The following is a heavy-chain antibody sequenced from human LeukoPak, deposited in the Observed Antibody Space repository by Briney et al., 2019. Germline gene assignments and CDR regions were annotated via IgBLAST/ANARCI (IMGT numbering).Heavy chain of an antibody. CDR3: ARSRSGYYEDY. V-gene: IGHV3-48*03. D-gene: IGHD3-22*01. Sequence: QAGGSLRLSCAASGFTFSSYEMNWVRQAPGKGLEWVSYISSSGSTIYYADSVKGRFTISRDNAKNSLYLQMNSLRAEDTAVYYCARSRSGYYEDYWGQGTLVTVSS. J-gene: IGHJ4*02. CDR2: ISSSGSTI. CDR1: GFTFSSYE.